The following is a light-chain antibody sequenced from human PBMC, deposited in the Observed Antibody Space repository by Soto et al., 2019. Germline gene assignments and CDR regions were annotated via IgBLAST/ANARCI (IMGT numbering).Light chain of an antibody. Sequence: IVMTQSPATLSVSPGERATLSCRASQSISDNLAWYQQKPGQAPRLLIYGADTRATGIPARFSGSGSGTEFTLTISNLESEDVAVYSCQHYNNWPLTFGGGTKVEI. CDR1: QSISDN. CDR3: QHYNNWPLT. CDR2: GAD. J-gene: IGKJ4*01. V-gene: IGKV3-15*01.